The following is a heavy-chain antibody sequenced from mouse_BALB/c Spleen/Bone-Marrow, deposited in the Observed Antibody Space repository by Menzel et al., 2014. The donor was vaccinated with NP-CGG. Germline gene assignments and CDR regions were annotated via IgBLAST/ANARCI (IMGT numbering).Heavy chain of an antibody. CDR1: GFTFSGSG. J-gene: IGHJ1*01. D-gene: IGHD1-1*01. V-gene: IGHV5-17*02. CDR2: ISRGSSTI. Sequence: EVQLQQSGGGLVQPGGSRKLSCAASGFTFSGSGMHWVRQAPEEGLEWVAYISRGSSTIYYADTVKGRFTISRDNPKNTLFLQMTSLRSEDTAMYYCARSGITTGSYWYFDIWGAGTTVTVSS. CDR3: ARSGITTGSYWYFDI.